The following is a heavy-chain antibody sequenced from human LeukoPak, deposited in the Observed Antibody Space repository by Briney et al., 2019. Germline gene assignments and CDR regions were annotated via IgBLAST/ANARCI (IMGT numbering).Heavy chain of an antibody. CDR3: AKDMGPMVGATASAFDI. Sequence: GGSLRLSCAASGFTFSDYYMSWIRQAPGKGLEWVSYISSSGSTIYYADSVKGRFTISRDNAKNSLYLQMNSLRAEDMALYYCAKDMGPMVGATASAFDIWGQGTMVTVSS. J-gene: IGHJ3*02. D-gene: IGHD1-26*01. CDR1: GFTFSDYY. V-gene: IGHV3-11*01. CDR2: ISSSGSTI.